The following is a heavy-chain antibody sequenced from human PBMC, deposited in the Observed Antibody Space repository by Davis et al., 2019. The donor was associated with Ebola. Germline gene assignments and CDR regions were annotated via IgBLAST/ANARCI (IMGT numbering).Heavy chain of an antibody. CDR1: GYTFTSYY. D-gene: IGHD6-19*01. J-gene: IGHJ5*02. CDR3: ARGKTVAGTRGLSWFDP. Sequence: AASVKVSCKASGYTFTSYYMLWVRQAPGQGLEWMGIINPSVGSTSYAQKFQRRVTMTRDPSTSTVYMELSSLRSEDTAVFFCARGKTVAGTRGLSWFDPWGPGTLVTVSS. V-gene: IGHV1-46*01. CDR2: INPSVGST.